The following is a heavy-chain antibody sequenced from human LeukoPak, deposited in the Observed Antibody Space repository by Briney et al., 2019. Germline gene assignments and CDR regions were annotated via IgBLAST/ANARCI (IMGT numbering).Heavy chain of an antibody. CDR3: ARGYDIAVY. Sequence: SETLSLTCTVSGGSISSYYRSWIRQPPGKGLEWIGYIYYSGSTNYNPSLKSRVTISVDTSKNQFSLKLSSVTAADTAVYYCARGYDIAVYWGQGTLVTVSS. CDR1: GGSISSYY. J-gene: IGHJ4*02. V-gene: IGHV4-59*01. D-gene: IGHD3-9*01. CDR2: IYYSGST.